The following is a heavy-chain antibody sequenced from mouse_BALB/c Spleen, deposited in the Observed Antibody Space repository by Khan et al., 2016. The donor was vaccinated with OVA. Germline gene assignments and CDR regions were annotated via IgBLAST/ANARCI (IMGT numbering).Heavy chain of an antibody. CDR1: GFSLNNYS. CDR3: ARRGYDYGRGALFAY. D-gene: IGHD2-4*01. V-gene: IGHV2-2*02. Sequence: QVQLKQSGPGLVQPSQSLSITCTVSGFSLNNYSVHWVRQSPGKGLEWLGVIWSAGSTDYNAAFISRLTISKDNSRSQVFFKMNSLQPNDTAMYYCARRGYDYGRGALFAYWGQGTPVTVSA. CDR2: IWSAGST. J-gene: IGHJ3*01.